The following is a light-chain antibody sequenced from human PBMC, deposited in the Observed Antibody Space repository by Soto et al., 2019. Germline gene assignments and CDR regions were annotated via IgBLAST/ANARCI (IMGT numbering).Light chain of an antibody. V-gene: IGKV1-8*01. CDR2: AAS. CDR3: LQYYSYPLT. CDR1: QGISSY. J-gene: IGKJ4*01. Sequence: IRMTQSPSSFSASTGDRVTITCRASQGISSYLAWYQQKPGKAPKLLIYAASTLQSGVPSRFSGSGSGTDFTLTISCLQSEDFATYYCLQYYSYPLTFGGGTTVEIK.